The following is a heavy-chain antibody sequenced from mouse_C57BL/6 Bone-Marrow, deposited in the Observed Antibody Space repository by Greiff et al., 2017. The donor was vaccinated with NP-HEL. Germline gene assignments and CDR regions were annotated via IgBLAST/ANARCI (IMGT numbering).Heavy chain of an antibody. J-gene: IGHJ1*03. V-gene: IGHV1-81*01. Sequence: VKLMESGAELARPGASVKLSCKASGYTFTSYGISWVKQRTGQGLEWIGEIYPRSGNTYYNEKFKGKATLTADKSSSTAYMELRSLTSEDSAVYFCARDYYGSSPGWYFDVWGTGTTVTVSS. CDR2: IYPRSGNT. D-gene: IGHD1-1*01. CDR3: ARDYYGSSPGWYFDV. CDR1: GYTFTSYG.